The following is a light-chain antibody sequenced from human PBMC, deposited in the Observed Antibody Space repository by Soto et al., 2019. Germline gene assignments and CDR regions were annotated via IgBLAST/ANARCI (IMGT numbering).Light chain of an antibody. CDR1: SGHSSYA. CDR3: QTWGSGPVV. Sequence: QLVLTQSPSASASLEASVKLTCTLSSGHSSYAIAWHQQQPEKGPRYLMKLNSDGSHSKGDGIPDRFSGSSSGAERYLTISRLQSEDEADYYGQTWGSGPVVFGGGTKVTVL. CDR2: LNSDGSH. J-gene: IGLJ2*01. V-gene: IGLV4-69*01.